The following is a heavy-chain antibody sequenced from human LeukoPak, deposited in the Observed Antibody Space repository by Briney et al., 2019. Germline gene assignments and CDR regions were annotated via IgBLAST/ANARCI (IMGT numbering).Heavy chain of an antibody. CDR3: ARGDIVVVVADNWFDP. CDR2: IIPIFGTA. CDR1: GGTFSSYA. D-gene: IGHD2-15*01. V-gene: IGHV1-69*05. J-gene: IGHJ5*02. Sequence: ASVKVSCKASGGTFSSYAISWVRQAPGQGLEWMGGIIPIFGTANYAQKLQGRVTMTTDTSTSTAYMELRSLRSDDTAVYYCARGDIVVVVADNWFDPWGQGTLVTVSS.